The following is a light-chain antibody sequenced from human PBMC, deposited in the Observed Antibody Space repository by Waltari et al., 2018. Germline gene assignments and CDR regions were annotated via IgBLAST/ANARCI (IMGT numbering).Light chain of an antibody. CDR1: QRFGRW. CDR3: QQYASYSGS. Sequence: DIQMTQSPSTLSASIGDRVTITCRASQRFGRWLAWYQQKPGQAPKLLIYDISTLEGGVPSRFSGSGSVTEFTLTISNLQPDDFAAYFCQQYASYSGSFGQGTRLEIK. V-gene: IGKV1-5*01. J-gene: IGKJ2*03. CDR2: DIS.